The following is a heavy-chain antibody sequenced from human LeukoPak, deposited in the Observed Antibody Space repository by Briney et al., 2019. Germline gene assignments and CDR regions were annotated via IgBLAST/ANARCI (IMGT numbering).Heavy chain of an antibody. D-gene: IGHD2-2*01. Sequence: GGSLRLSCAASGFTFSSYWMTWVRQAPGKGLEWVANIKQDGSEKYYADSVKGRFTISRDNANNSLYLQMNSLRAEDTAVYYCARDRYQLPYWGQGTLVTVSS. CDR2: IKQDGSEK. V-gene: IGHV3-7*01. J-gene: IGHJ4*02. CDR3: ARDRYQLPY. CDR1: GFTFSSYW.